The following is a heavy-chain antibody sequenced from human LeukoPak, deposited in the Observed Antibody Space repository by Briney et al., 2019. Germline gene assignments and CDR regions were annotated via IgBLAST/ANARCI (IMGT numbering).Heavy chain of an antibody. CDR1: GFTFRSYS. J-gene: IGHJ4*02. CDR3: ATIETYYYETSGYFFDY. V-gene: IGHV3-21*04. Sequence: GGSLRLSCAASGFTFRSYSMNWVRQAPGKGLEWVSAIDPSSTYIYYADFVKGRFTISRDNAKNSLYLQMNSLRAEDTAVYYCATIETYYYETSGYFFDYRGRGTLVTVSS. D-gene: IGHD3-22*01. CDR2: IDPSSTYI.